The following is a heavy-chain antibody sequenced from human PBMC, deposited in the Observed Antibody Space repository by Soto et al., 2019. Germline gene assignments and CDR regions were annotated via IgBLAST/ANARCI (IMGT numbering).Heavy chain of an antibody. CDR1: GGSIITTTYY. CDR3: ARAPTDYSHDY. CDR2: VYYSGST. V-gene: IGHV4-39*01. D-gene: IGHD4-4*01. Sequence: QLQLQESGPGLVKPSETLSLTCTVSGGSIITTTYYWGWLRQPPGKGLEWIGSVYYSGSTYYNPSLKSRATISVDTSMNQSSLMLSSVTAADTAVYFCARAPTDYSHDYWGLGNLVTVSS. J-gene: IGHJ4*02.